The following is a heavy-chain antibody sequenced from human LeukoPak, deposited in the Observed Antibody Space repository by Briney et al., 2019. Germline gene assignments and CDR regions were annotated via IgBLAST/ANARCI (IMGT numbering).Heavy chain of an antibody. D-gene: IGHD5-12*01. J-gene: IGHJ4*02. V-gene: IGHV1-8*01. CDR2: MNPNSGNT. CDR3: ARMRTVATSDY. CDR1: GYTSTNYD. Sequence: ASVKVSCKASGYTSTNYDINWVRQATGQGLEWLGWMNPNSGNTGYAQKFQGRVTMTRNISISTAYMELSSLRSDDTAVYYCARMRTVATSDYWGQGTLVTVSS.